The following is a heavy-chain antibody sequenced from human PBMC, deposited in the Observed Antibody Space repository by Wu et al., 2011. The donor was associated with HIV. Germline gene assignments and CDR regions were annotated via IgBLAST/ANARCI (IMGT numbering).Heavy chain of an antibody. CDR2: INGGT. Sequence: INGGTDYARKFQGRVTMTRDTSISTAYMEMTRLQSDDTAVYYCARAASAAGGDYWGQGTLVTVSS. J-gene: IGHJ4*02. CDR3: ARAASAAGGDY. D-gene: IGHD2-15*01. V-gene: IGHV1-2*02.